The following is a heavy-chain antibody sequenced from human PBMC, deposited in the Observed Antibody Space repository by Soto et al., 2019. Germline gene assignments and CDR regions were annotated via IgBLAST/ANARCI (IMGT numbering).Heavy chain of an antibody. CDR3: ANAGYLGYASIKAY. CDR1: GFPFSDHG. D-gene: IGHD6-13*01. Sequence: QVQLVESGGGVVQPGTSLRLSCAVSGFPFSDHGMHWVRQAPGKGLEWVTVISFDGSNKYYTGSVKGRFTISRDNSKNTVYLQMNSLRVEDTAVYYCANAGYLGYASIKAYWGQGTLVTVSS. V-gene: IGHV3-30*18. J-gene: IGHJ4*02. CDR2: ISFDGSNK.